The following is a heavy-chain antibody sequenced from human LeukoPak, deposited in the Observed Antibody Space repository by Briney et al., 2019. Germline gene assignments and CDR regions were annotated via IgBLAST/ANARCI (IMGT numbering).Heavy chain of an antibody. CDR2: MSGSGDYT. CDR3: AKASVIVASPLDY. CDR1: GFSFSTYA. D-gene: IGHD5-12*01. Sequence: PGGSLRLSCAASGFSFSTYAMSWVRQAPGRGLEWVSGMSGSGDYTYYTDSVKGRFTISRDNSKSTLYLQMNSLRAEDTAVYYCAKASVIVASPLDYWSQGTLVTVSS. J-gene: IGHJ4*02. V-gene: IGHV3-23*01.